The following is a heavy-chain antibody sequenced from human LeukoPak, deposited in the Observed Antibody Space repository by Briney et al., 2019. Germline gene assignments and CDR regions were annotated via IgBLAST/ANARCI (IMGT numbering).Heavy chain of an antibody. Sequence: GGSLRLSCAASGFSVSSNYMSWVRQAPGKGLEWVSVIYSGGSTYYADSVKGRFTISRDNSKNTLYLQMNSLRAEDTAVYYCARLYYGSGTTNDYWGQGTLVTVSS. CDR1: GFSVSSNY. CDR3: ARLYYGSGTTNDY. CDR2: IYSGGST. D-gene: IGHD3-10*01. J-gene: IGHJ4*02. V-gene: IGHV3-66*04.